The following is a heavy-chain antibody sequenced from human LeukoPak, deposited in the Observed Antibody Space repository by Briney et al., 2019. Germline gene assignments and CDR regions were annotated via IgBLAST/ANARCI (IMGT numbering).Heavy chain of an antibody. Sequence: GGSLRLSCAASGFTFSSYSMNWVRQAPGKGLEWVSFISSSSNFIYYADSVKGRFTISRDNAKNSLYLQMRSLRAEDTAVYYCARAPRDSSGRDYWYFDLWGRGTLVTVSS. V-gene: IGHV3-21*01. D-gene: IGHD6-19*01. J-gene: IGHJ2*01. CDR2: ISSSSNFI. CDR3: ARAPRDSSGRDYWYFDL. CDR1: GFTFSSYS.